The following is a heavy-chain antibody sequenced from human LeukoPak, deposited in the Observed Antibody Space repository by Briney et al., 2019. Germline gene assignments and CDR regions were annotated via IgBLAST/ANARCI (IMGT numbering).Heavy chain of an antibody. D-gene: IGHD6-13*01. V-gene: IGHV3-66*01. CDR3: ARGSSWYGWFDP. CDR2: IYSGGST. CDR1: GFTVSSNY. Sequence: GGSLRLSCAASGFTVSSNYMSWVRQAPGKGLEWVSVIYSGGSTYYADSVKGRFTISRDNSKNTLYLQMNSLRAEDTAVHYCARGSSWYGWFDPWGQGTLVTVSS. J-gene: IGHJ5*02.